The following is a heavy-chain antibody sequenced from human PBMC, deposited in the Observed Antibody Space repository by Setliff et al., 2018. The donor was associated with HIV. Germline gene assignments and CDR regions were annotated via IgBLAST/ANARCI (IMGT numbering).Heavy chain of an antibody. Sequence: WVRQAPGKGLEWIGYIYYSGATYYNPSLKSRVTLSIDTSKNQFSLNLSSVTAADTAVYYCARFDHASIDYWGQGTLVTVSS. CDR2: IYYSGAT. D-gene: IGHD2-2*01. CDR3: ARFDHASIDY. V-gene: IGHV4-31*02. J-gene: IGHJ4*02.